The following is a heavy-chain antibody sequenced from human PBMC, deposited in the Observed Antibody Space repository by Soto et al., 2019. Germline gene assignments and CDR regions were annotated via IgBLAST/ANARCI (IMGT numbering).Heavy chain of an antibody. Sequence: GGSLRLSCAASGFTFSTYGMSWVRQAPGKGLEWVSTILSSGGDTYYADSVKGRFTISRDNSKNTLFLHMNSLGAEDTALYYCAKISRSGIPSYYFDLWGQGTLVTVSS. J-gene: IGHJ4*02. CDR3: AKISRSGIPSYYFDL. D-gene: IGHD6-19*01. V-gene: IGHV3-23*01. CDR2: ILSSGGDT. CDR1: GFTFSTYG.